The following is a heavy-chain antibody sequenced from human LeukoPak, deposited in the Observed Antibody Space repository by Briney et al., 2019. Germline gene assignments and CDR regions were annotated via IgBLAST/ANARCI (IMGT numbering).Heavy chain of an antibody. J-gene: IGHJ4*02. CDR2: ISSSSSYI. V-gene: IGHV3-21*01. D-gene: IGHD3-10*01. Sequence: GGSLRLSCAASGFTFSSYSMNWVRQAPGKGLEWVSSISSSSSYIYYADSVKGRFTISRDNSKNTLYLQMNSLRAEDTAVYYCAKEAKGWFGELSDPYFDYWGQGTLVTVSS. CDR1: GFTFSSYS. CDR3: AKEAKGWFGELSDPYFDY.